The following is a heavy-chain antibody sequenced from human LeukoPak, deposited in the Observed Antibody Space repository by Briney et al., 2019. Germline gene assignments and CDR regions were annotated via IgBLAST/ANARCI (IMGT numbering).Heavy chain of an antibody. CDR2: ISGSGGST. V-gene: IGHV3-23*01. J-gene: IGHJ3*02. CDR3: AKAGEPVAALMAFDI. CDR1: GFTFSSYS. Sequence: GGSLRLSCAASGFTFSSYSMNWVRQAPGKGLEWVSAISGSGGSTYYADSVKGRFTISRDNSKNTLYLQMNSLRAEDTAVYYCAKAGEPVAALMAFDIWGQGTMVTVSS. D-gene: IGHD2-15*01.